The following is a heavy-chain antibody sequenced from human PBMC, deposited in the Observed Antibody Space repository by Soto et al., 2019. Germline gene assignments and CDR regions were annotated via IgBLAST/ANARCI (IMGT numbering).Heavy chain of an antibody. CDR3: ARQLQFDRGASGDY. CDR1: GGSISSSSYY. V-gene: IGHV4-39*01. Sequence: QLQLQESGPGLVKPSETLSLTCTVSGGSISSSSYYWGWIRQPPGKGLEWIGSIYYSGSTYYNPSLKSRVTISVDTSKNQFSLKLSSVTAADTAVYYCARQLQFDRGASGDYWGQGTLVTVSS. CDR2: IYYSGST. J-gene: IGHJ4*02. D-gene: IGHD2-21*02.